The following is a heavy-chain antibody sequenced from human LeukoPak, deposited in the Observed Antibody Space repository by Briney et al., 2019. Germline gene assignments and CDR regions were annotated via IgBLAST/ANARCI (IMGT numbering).Heavy chain of an antibody. CDR3: AKVERIVVVPAAIDY. J-gene: IGHJ4*02. V-gene: IGHV3-30*02. D-gene: IGHD2-2*01. CDR1: GFTFSSYG. CDR2: IRYDGSNK. Sequence: PGGSLRLSCAASGFTFSSYGMHWVRQAPGKGLEWVAFIRYDGSNKYYADSVKGRFTISRDNSKNTLYLQMNSLRAEDTAVYYCAKVERIVVVPAAIDYWGQGTLVTVSS.